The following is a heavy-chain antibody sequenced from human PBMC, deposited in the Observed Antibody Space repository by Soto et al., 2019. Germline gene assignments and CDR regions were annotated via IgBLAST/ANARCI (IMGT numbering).Heavy chain of an antibody. J-gene: IGHJ6*02. CDR2: ILYDGSNK. CDR3: ARSLPRYYGMDV. CDR1: GFTFSSYG. Sequence: QVQLVESGGGVVQPGRSLRLSCAASGFTFSSYGMHWVRQAPGKGLEWVAVILYDGSNKYYADSVTGRFTISRDNSKNTLYLQMNSLRAEDMAVYYCARSLPRYYGMDVWGHGTTVTVSS. V-gene: IGHV3-33*05.